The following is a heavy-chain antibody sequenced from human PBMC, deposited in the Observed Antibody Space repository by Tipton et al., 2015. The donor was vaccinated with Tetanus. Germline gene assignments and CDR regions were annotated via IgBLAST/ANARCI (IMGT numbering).Heavy chain of an antibody. CDR1: GGSLRSGGYY. Sequence: TLSLTCTVSGGSLRSGGYYWSWIRQHPGQGLEWIGYIYYTGNTYYNPSLKSRVTLSIDMSKNQFSLQLAFVTAADTAIYYCARERIEAFYYHGLDVWGPGTTVTVSS. CDR3: ARERIEAFYYHGLDV. D-gene: IGHD2-21*01. V-gene: IGHV4-31*03. J-gene: IGHJ6*02. CDR2: IYYTGNT.